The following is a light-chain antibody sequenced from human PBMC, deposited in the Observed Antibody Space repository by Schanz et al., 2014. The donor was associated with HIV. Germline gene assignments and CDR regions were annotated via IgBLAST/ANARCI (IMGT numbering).Light chain of an antibody. CDR2: DVS. J-gene: IGLJ1*01. Sequence: QSALTQPASVSGSPGQSITLSCAGSSSDIGDDNYVSWYQQHAGAAPKLMIYDVSDRPSGVSNRFSGSKSGNTASLTISGLQAEDEADYYCSSYTSSSTLVFGTGTKLTVL. V-gene: IGLV2-14*03. CDR3: SSYTSSSTLV. CDR1: SSDIGDDNY.